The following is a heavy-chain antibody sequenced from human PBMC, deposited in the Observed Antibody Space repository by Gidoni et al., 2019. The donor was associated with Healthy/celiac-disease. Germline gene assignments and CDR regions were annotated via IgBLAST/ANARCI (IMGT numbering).Heavy chain of an antibody. V-gene: IGHV4-31*03. D-gene: IGHD6-6*01. CDR2: IYYSGST. J-gene: IGHJ4*02. CDR1: GGPISSGGYY. Sequence: QVQLQESGPGLVKPSQTLSLTCTVSGGPISSGGYYWSWIRQHPGKGLEWIGYIYYSGSTYYNPSLKSRVTISVDTSKNQFSLKLSSVTAADTAVYYCARGSSSSEYTFDYWGQGTLVTVSS. CDR3: ARGSSSSEYTFDY.